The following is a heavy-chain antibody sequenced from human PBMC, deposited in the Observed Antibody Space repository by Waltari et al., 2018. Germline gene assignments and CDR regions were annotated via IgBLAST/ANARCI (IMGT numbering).Heavy chain of an antibody. Sequence: QVQLVQSGAEVKKPGSSVKVSCTASGGTFSSYAISWVLQAPGQGLEWMGGIIPIFGTANYAQKFQGRGTITADESTSTAYMELSSLRSEDTAVYYCARVRYSGYDEGAAAEDYWGQGTLVTVSS. D-gene: IGHD5-12*01. CDR1: GGTFSSYA. J-gene: IGHJ4*02. CDR2: IIPIFGTA. V-gene: IGHV1-69*13. CDR3: ARVRYSGYDEGAAAEDY.